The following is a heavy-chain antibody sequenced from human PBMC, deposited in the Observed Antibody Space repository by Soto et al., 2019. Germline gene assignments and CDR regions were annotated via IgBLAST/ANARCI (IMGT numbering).Heavy chain of an antibody. Sequence: ASVKVSCKASGYTFTSYGISWVRQAPGQGLEWMGWISAYNGNTNYAQKLQGRVTMTTYTSTSTAYMERRSLRSDDTAVYFCARARVGYSSSWINWFDPWGQGTLVTVSS. CDR2: ISAYNGNT. D-gene: IGHD6-13*01. CDR3: ARARVGYSSSWINWFDP. CDR1: GYTFTSYG. V-gene: IGHV1-18*01. J-gene: IGHJ5*02.